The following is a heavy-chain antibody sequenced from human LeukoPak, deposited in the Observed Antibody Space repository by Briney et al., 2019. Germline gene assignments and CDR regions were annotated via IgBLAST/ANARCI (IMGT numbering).Heavy chain of an antibody. CDR3: ARRYCGGGTCYNFDH. Sequence: GESLKISCKGSGYIFTSHWIGWVRQMPGKGLEWMGIINPSEFDTRYSPSFQGQVSISVDKSTNTDYLQWSSLGASDTAIYYCARRYCGGGTCYNFDHWGQGTLVTVSS. CDR2: INPSEFDT. D-gene: IGHD2-15*01. CDR1: GYIFTSHW. V-gene: IGHV5-51*01. J-gene: IGHJ4*02.